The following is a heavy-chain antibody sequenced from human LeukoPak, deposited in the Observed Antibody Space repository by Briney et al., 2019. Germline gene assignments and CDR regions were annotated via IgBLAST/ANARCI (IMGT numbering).Heavy chain of an antibody. J-gene: IGHJ4*02. CDR1: GFTFSSYS. V-gene: IGHV3-21*01. CDR2: ISSSSSYI. CDR3: AGAISSGYYYN. D-gene: IGHD3-22*01. Sequence: GGSLRLSCAASGFTFSSYSMNWVRQAPEKGLEWVSSISSSSSYIYYADSVKGRFTISRDNAKNSLYLQMNSLRAEDTAVYYCAGAISSGYYYNWGQGTLVTVSS.